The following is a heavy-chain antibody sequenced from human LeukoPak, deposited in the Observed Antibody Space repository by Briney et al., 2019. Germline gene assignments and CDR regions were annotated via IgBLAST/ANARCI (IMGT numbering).Heavy chain of an antibody. V-gene: IGHV1-46*01. J-gene: IGHJ4*02. D-gene: IGHD1-26*01. CDR3: ARDSGSYAFDY. Sequence: GASVKVSCKASGYTFTSYYIHWVRQAPGQGLEWMGIINPSGGSTSYAHKFQGRVTMTWDTSTSTVYMELSSLTSEDTAVYYCARDSGSYAFDYWGQGTLVTVSS. CDR1: GYTFTSYY. CDR2: INPSGGST.